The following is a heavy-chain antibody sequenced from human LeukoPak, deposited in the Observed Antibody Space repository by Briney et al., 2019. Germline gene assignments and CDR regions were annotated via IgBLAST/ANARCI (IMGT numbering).Heavy chain of an antibody. CDR2: INHDGRET. J-gene: IGHJ4*02. V-gene: IGHV3-7*03. CDR3: ARAGGPGTVDY. CDR1: GFTFSDYW. Sequence: LPGGSLRLSCEASGFTFSDYWMSWVRQAPGKGLEWVANINHDGRETYYVDSVKGRFTISRDNAKNSLFLQMNSLRVEDTAVYYCARAGGPGTVDYWGQGTPLTVSS. D-gene: IGHD1-26*01.